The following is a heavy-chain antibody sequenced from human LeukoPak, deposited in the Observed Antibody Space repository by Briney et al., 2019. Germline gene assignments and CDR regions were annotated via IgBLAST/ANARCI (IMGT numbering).Heavy chain of an antibody. V-gene: IGHV1-69*13. CDR1: GDKLGSYA. D-gene: IGHD3-10*01. CDR3: ARSVSMVRGVDPGLDY. CDR2: IVPVFATA. Sequence: SVKVSCKASGDKLGSYAMNWVRQAPGQGLEWMGTIVPVFATANYAPTFQGRITITADESTSTVYMDLSSLRYEDTAVYFCARSVSMVRGVDPGLDYWGQGTLVTVSS. J-gene: IGHJ4*02.